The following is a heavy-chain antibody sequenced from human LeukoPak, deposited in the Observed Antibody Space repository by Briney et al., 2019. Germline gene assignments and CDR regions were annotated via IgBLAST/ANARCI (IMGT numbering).Heavy chain of an antibody. CDR1: GYTFTSYA. D-gene: IGHD4-17*01. CDR2: INPSGGST. Sequence: ASVKVSCKASGYTFTSYALNWVRQAPGQGLEWMGIINPSGGSTSYAQKFQGRVTMTRDTSTSTVYMELSSLRSEDTAVYYCARDSRTTVTTNHYYFDYWGQGTLVTVSS. V-gene: IGHV1-46*01. J-gene: IGHJ4*02. CDR3: ARDSRTTVTTNHYYFDY.